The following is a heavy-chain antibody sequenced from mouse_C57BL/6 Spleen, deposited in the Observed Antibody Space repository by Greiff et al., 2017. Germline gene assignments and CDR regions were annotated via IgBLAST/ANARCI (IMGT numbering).Heavy chain of an antibody. D-gene: IGHD2-2*01. Sequence: QVQLQQPGAELVRPGSSVKLSCKASGYTFTSYWMHWVKQRPIQGLEWIGNIDPSDSETHYNQKFKDKATLTVDKSSSPAYMQLSSLTSEDSAVYYCARSWIRRGYAMDYWGQGTSVTVSS. CDR3: ARSWIRRGYAMDY. CDR2: IDPSDSET. CDR1: GYTFTSYW. J-gene: IGHJ4*01. V-gene: IGHV1-52*01.